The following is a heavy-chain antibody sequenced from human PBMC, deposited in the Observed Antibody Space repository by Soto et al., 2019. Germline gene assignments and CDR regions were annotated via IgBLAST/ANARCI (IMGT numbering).Heavy chain of an antibody. CDR3: ARGRLTVTFPLKKVSYYMDV. D-gene: IGHD4-17*01. Sequence: PSETLSLTCAVYVGSFSGYYWSWIRQPPGKGLEWIGEINHSGSTNYNPSLKSRVTISVDTSKNQFSLKLSSVTAADTAVYYCARGRLTVTFPLKKVSYYMDVWGKGTTVTVSS. V-gene: IGHV4-34*01. J-gene: IGHJ6*03. CDR2: INHSGST. CDR1: VGSFSGYY.